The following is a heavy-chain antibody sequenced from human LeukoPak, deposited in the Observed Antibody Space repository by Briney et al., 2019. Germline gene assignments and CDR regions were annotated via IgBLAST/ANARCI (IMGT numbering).Heavy chain of an antibody. CDR3: ARRSIARGKVDVIVFDY. CDR2: IYYSGGT. V-gene: IGHV4-59*08. J-gene: IGHJ4*02. Sequence: SETLSLTCTVSGGSISSYYWSWIRQPPGKGLEWIGYIYYSGGTNSNPSLKSRVTMSVDTSKNQFSLKVRSVTAADTSVYYCARRSIARGKVDVIVFDYWGQGALVTVSS. CDR1: GGSISSYY. D-gene: IGHD2-21*01.